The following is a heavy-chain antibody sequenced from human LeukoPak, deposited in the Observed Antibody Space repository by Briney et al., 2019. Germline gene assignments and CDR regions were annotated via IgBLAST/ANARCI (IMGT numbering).Heavy chain of an antibody. CDR1: GFTFSTYA. V-gene: IGHV3-23*01. CDR3: AKDTGYCSSTSCSSDAFDI. D-gene: IGHD2-2*01. J-gene: IGHJ3*02. Sequence: PGGSLRLSCAASGFTFSTYAVSWVRQAPGKGLEWVSSISVSGDTTNSADSVKGRFTISRDNSKNTLYLQMNSLRAEDTAVYYCAKDTGYCSSTSCSSDAFDIWGQGTMVTVSS. CDR2: ISVSGDTT.